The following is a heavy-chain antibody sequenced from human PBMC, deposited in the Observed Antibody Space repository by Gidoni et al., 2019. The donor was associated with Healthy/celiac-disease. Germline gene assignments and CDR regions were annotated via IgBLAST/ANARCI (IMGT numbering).Heavy chain of an antibody. V-gene: IGHV4-61*02. D-gene: IGHD3-16*02. Sequence: QVQLQESGPGLVKPSQTLSLTCTVSGGPISSGSYYWSWIRQPAGKGLEWIGRIYTSGSTNYNPSLKSRVTISVDTSKNQFSLKLSSVTAADTAVYYCARGELRLGELSLWGQGTLVTVSS. J-gene: IGHJ4*02. CDR3: ARGELRLGELSL. CDR1: GGPISSGSYY. CDR2: IYTSGST.